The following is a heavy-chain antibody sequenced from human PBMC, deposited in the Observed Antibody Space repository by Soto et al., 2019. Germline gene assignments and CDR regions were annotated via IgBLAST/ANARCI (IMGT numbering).Heavy chain of an antibody. V-gene: IGHV4-4*02. CDR1: GGSISSSNW. CDR3: ARRWGEGRVDY. Sequence: QVQLQESGPGLVKPSGTLSLTCAVSGGSISSSNWWSWVHQPPGKGLEWIGEIYHSGNTNYNPSLKRRVTMAVDKSRNQFSLKLSSVTAADTAVYYCARRWGEGRVDYWGQGTLVTVSS. D-gene: IGHD3-10*01. CDR2: IYHSGNT. J-gene: IGHJ4*02.